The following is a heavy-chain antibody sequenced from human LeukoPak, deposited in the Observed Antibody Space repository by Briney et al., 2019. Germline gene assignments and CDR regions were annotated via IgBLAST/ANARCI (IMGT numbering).Heavy chain of an antibody. Sequence: SETLSLTCTVSGGSISSYYWSWIRQPPGKGLEWIGYIYYTGSTKYNASLQSRVTISVDTSKNQFSLRLTSVTAADTAVYYCARHPDVYSGSYRIDYWGQGTLVTVSS. CDR3: ARHPDVYSGSYRIDY. V-gene: IGHV4-59*08. CDR2: IYYTGST. J-gene: IGHJ4*02. CDR1: GGSISSYY. D-gene: IGHD1-26*01.